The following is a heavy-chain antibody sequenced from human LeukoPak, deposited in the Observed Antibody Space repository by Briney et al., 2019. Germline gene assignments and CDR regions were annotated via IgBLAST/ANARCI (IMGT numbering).Heavy chain of an antibody. D-gene: IGHD3-22*01. CDR1: GGSISSYY. J-gene: IGHJ4*02. V-gene: IGHV4-59*01. CDR3: ARNSPRPYYYDSSGYHPAHFDY. Sequence: SETLSLTCTVSGGSISSYYWSRIRQPPGKGLEWIGYIYYSGSTNYNPSLKSRVTISVDTSKNQFSLKLSSVTAADTAVYYCARNSPRPYYYDSSGYHPAHFDYWGQGTLVTVSS. CDR2: IYYSGST.